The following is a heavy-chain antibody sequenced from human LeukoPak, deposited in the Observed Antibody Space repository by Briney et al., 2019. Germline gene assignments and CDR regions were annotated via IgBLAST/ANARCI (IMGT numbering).Heavy chain of an antibody. D-gene: IGHD4-11*01. CDR1: GYTFTGYY. CDR3: ARETTVTWNYYYYMDV. Sequence: ASVKVSCKASGYTFTGYYMHWVRQAPGQGLEWMGWINPNSGGTNYAQKFQGRVTMTRDTSISTAYMELSRLRSDDTAVYYCARETTVTWNYYYYMDVWGKGTTVTVSS. J-gene: IGHJ6*03. V-gene: IGHV1-2*02. CDR2: INPNSGGT.